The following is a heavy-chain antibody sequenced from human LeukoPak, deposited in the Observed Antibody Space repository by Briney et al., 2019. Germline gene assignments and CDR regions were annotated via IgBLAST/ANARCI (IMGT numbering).Heavy chain of an antibody. V-gene: IGHV4-59*12. CDR2: IYYSGST. D-gene: IGHD2-15*01. CDR1: GGSISSYY. Sequence: SETLSLTCTVSGGSISSYYWSWIRQPPGKGLEWIGYIYYSGSTNYNPSLKSRVAISVDTSKNQFSLKLSSVTAADTAVYYCARARGQTSLVVVVAATVDYWGQGTLVTVSS. CDR3: ARARGQTSLVVVVAATVDY. J-gene: IGHJ4*02.